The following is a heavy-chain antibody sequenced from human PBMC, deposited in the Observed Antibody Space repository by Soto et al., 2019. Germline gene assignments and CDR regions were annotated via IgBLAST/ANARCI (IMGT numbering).Heavy chain of an antibody. D-gene: IGHD2-21*01. CDR2: INHSGST. CDR1: GGSFSGYY. Sequence: SETLSLTCAVYGGSFSGYYWSWIRQPPGKGLEWIGEINHSGSTNYNPSLKSRVTISVDTSKNQFSLKLSSVTASDTAGYYGVAARLVGGDYWGQGTLVTVSS. V-gene: IGHV4-34*01. CDR3: VAARLVGGDY. J-gene: IGHJ4*02.